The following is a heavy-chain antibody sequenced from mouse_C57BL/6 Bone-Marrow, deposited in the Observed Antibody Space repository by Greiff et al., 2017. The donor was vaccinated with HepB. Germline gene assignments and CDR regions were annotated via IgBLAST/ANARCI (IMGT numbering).Heavy chain of an antibody. J-gene: IGHJ4*01. CDR3: ERRGAMDY. CDR1: GFTFSSYT. V-gene: IGHV5-9*01. CDR2: ISGGGGNT. Sequence: EVKLMESGGGLVKPGGSLKLSCAASGFTFSSYTMSWVRQTPEKRLEWVATISGGGGNTYYPDSVKGRFTISRDNAKNTLYLQMSSLRSEDTALYYCERRGAMDYWGRGTSVTVSA.